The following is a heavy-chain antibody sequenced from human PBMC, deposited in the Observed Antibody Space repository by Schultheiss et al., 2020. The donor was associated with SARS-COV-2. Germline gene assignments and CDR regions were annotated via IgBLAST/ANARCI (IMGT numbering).Heavy chain of an antibody. D-gene: IGHD2-21*02. V-gene: IGHV4-34*01. CDR2: INHSGST. J-gene: IGHJ3*02. CDR3: ARESRHIVVVTAINAFDI. Sequence: SQTLSLTCAVYGGSFSGYYWSWIRQHPGKGLEWIGEINHSGSTNYNPSLKSRVTISVDTSKNQFSLKLSSVTAADTAVYYCARESRHIVVVTAINAFDIWGQGTMVTVSS. CDR1: GGSFSGYY.